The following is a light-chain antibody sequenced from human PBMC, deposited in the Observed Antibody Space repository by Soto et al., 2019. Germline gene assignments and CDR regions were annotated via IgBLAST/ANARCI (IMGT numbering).Light chain of an antibody. V-gene: IGKV1-9*01. Sequence: IQLTQSPSSLSASVGDRVTITCRASQGISSSLAWYQQKPGKAPRILIYVASTLQSGVPSRFSGSGSGTDFALTISSLQSEDFATYYCQQLNSYPLTFGGGTKVEIK. CDR2: VAS. CDR1: QGISSS. CDR3: QQLNSYPLT. J-gene: IGKJ4*01.